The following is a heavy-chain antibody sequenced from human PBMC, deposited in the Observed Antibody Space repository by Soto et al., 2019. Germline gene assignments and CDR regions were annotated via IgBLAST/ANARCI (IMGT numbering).Heavy chain of an antibody. CDR2: IYYSGNT. J-gene: IGHJ6*02. V-gene: IGHV4-30-4*01. CDR1: GGSISSGYYY. Sequence: QVQLQESGPGLVKPSQTLSLTCSVSGGSISSGYYYWSWIRQPPGKGLEWIGNIYYSGNTYYNPSRKSSLINSMNTSKTQFSLKVGSVTAADTDVYYCASSSLYGMDGWGQVTTVTVSS. CDR3: ASSSLYGMDG.